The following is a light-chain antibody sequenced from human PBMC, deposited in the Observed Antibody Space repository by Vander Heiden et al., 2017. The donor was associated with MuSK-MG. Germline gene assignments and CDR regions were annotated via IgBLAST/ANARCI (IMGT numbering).Light chain of an antibody. J-gene: IGKJ1*01. Sequence: DIVMTQSPLSLPVTPGEPASISCRSSQSLLHTNGYYYLDWYLQKPGQSPQLLISLGSNRASGVPDRFSGSGSGTDFTLKIIIVEAEDVGVYYCSQCLQTPPTFGQGTKVXIK. CDR3: SQCLQTPPT. CDR1: QSLLHTNGYYY. CDR2: LGS. V-gene: IGKV2-28*01.